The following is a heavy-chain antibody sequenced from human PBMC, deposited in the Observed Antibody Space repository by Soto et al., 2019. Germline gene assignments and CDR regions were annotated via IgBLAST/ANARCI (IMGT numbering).Heavy chain of an antibody. D-gene: IGHD6-25*01. V-gene: IGHV3-21*01. Sequence: EVQLVESGGGLVKPGGSLRLSCAASGFTFSSYTMNWVRQAPGKGLEWVSSISRSSSYIYFADSVKGRFTISRDNAKNSLYLQMNSLRAEDTAVSYCGAATGAYWGQGTLVTVSS. CDR2: ISRSSSYI. CDR1: GFTFSSYT. CDR3: GAATGAY. J-gene: IGHJ4*02.